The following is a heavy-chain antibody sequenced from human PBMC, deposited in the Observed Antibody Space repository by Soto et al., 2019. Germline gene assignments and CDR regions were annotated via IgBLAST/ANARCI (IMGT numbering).Heavy chain of an antibody. CDR2: ISYDGSNK. CDR3: ARDLTLSSSGWFDP. V-gene: IGHV3-30-3*01. Sequence: GGSLRLSCAASGFTFSSYAMHWVRQAPGKGLEWVAVISYDGSNKYYADSVKGRFTISRDNSKNTLYLQMNSLRAEDTAVYYCARDLTLSSSGWFDPWGQGTLVTVSS. CDR1: GFTFSSYA. J-gene: IGHJ5*02. D-gene: IGHD6-6*01.